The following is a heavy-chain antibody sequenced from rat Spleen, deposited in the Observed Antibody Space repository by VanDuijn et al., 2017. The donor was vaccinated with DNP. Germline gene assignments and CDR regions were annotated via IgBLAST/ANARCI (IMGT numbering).Heavy chain of an antibody. Sequence: QVQLKESGSGLVQPSQTLSLTCTVSGFSLSSYGVSWVRQPPGKGLEWIASISTGGNTYYNSPFQSRLSINRDTSKSQVFLKMNSLQSDDTATYYCARDNNYNWFAYWGQGTLVTVSS. V-gene: IGHV2S8*01. CDR2: ISTGGNT. J-gene: IGHJ3*01. D-gene: IGHD1-10*01. CDR1: GFSLSSYG. CDR3: ARDNNYNWFAY.